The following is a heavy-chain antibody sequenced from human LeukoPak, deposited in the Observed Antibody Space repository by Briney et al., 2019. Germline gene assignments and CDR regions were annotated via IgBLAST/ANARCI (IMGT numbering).Heavy chain of an antibody. CDR3: ARGPVDYAWRGYYMDV. D-gene: IGHD4-17*01. CDR1: GGSISSSSYY. V-gene: IGHV4-61*01. Sequence: SETLSLTCTVSGGSISSSSYYWSWIRQPPGKGLEWIGYIYYSGSTNYNPSLKSRVTISVDTSKNQFSLKLSSVTAADTAVYYCARGPVDYAWRGYYMDVWGKGTTVTVSS. CDR2: IYYSGST. J-gene: IGHJ6*03.